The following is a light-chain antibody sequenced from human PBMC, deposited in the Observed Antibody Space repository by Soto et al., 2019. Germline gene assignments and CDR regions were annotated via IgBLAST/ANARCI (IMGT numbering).Light chain of an antibody. CDR1: SSNIGAGYD. CDR3: PSYDSSLGDV. V-gene: IGLV1-40*01. CDR2: GNS. Sequence: QSELTQPPSVSGAPGQRVTISCTGSSSNIGAGYDVHWYQQLPGTAPKLLIYGNSNRPSGVPDRFSGSKSGTSASLAITGLQAEDEADYYCPSYDSSLGDVFGTGTKVTVL. J-gene: IGLJ1*01.